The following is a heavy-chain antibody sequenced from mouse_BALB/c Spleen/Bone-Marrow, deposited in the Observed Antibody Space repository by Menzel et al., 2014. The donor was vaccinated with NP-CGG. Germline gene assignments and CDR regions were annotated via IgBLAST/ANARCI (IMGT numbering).Heavy chain of an antibody. Sequence: EVKLVESGGGLVKPGGSLKLSCAASGFAFSSYDMSWVRQTPEKRLEWVATISSGGSYTYYPDSVKGRFTISRDNARNTLYLQMNSLRSEDTALYYCARHPYYGNYPAWFAYWGQGTLVTVSA. D-gene: IGHD2-10*01. CDR1: GFAFSSYD. V-gene: IGHV5-9*02. J-gene: IGHJ3*01. CDR2: ISSGGSYT. CDR3: ARHPYYGNYPAWFAY.